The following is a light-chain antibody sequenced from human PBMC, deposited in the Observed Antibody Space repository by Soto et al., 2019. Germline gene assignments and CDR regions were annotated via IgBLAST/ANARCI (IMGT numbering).Light chain of an antibody. J-gene: IGKJ2*01. Sequence: IVLMQSPDTLSLSPGERATLYCRASRSVSSSYLAWYQHKAGQAPRLLISGASNRATDIPDRFSGSESGTDFTLTISRLEPEDFAVYYCQHYGSSPPYTFDQGTKLEIK. V-gene: IGKV3-20*01. CDR1: RSVSSSY. CDR2: GAS. CDR3: QHYGSSPPYT.